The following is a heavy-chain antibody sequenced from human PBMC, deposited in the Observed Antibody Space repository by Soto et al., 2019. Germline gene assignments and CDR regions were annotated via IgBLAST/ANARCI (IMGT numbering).Heavy chain of an antibody. Sequence: ASVKVSCKASGYNFFNYGFTWVRPAPGQGLEWMGWINTNSGGTNYAQKFQGWVTMTRDTSISTAYMELSRLRSDDTAVYYCARGYYGSGSYYSSAFDIWGQGTMVTVSS. CDR2: INTNSGGT. J-gene: IGHJ3*02. V-gene: IGHV1-2*04. CDR3: ARGYYGSGSYYSSAFDI. D-gene: IGHD3-10*01. CDR1: GYNFFNYG.